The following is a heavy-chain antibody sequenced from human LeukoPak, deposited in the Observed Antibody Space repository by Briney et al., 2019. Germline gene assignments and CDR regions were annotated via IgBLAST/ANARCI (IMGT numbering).Heavy chain of an antibody. V-gene: IGHV1-69*13. Sequence: SVKVSCKASGGTFSSYAISWVRQAPGQGLEWMGGIVPIFGTANYAQKFQGRVTITADESTSTAYMKLSSLRSEDTAVYYCARDLRFLEWLSQRHWFDPWGQGTLVTVSS. CDR1: GGTFSSYA. J-gene: IGHJ5*02. CDR3: ARDLRFLEWLSQRHWFDP. D-gene: IGHD3-3*01. CDR2: IVPIFGTA.